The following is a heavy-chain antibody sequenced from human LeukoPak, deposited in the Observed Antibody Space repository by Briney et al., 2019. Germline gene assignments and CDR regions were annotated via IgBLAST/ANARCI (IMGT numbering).Heavy chain of an antibody. V-gene: IGHV4-4*09. J-gene: IGHJ3*02. CDR1: GVSISPYY. CDR2: IHTSGSN. CDR3: ARYDYVWGSYRYTEAFDI. Sequence: SETLSLTCAVSGVSISPYYWAWIRQPPGKGLEWIGYIHTSGSNNQYPSLKSRVTISVDKSKNHFSLRLTSVTAADTAVYYCARYDYVWGSYRYTEAFDIWGQGTMVTVSS. D-gene: IGHD3-16*02.